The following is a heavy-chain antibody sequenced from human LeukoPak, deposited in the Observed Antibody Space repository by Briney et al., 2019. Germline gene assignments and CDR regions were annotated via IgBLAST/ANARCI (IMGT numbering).Heavy chain of an antibody. D-gene: IGHD2-15*01. CDR1: GGSISSYY. V-gene: IGHV4-59*01. CDR3: ARDHCSGGSCYLRWFDP. Sequence: SETLSLTCTVSGGSISSYYWSWIGQPPGKGLEWIGYIYYSGSTNYNPSLKSRVTISVDTSKNQFSLKLSSVTAADTAVYYCARDHCSGGSCYLRWFDPWGQGTLVTVSS. J-gene: IGHJ5*02. CDR2: IYYSGST.